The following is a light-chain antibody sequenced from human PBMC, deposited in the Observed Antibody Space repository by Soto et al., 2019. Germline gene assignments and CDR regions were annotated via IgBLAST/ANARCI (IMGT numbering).Light chain of an antibody. CDR2: TGS. Sequence: DIQMTQSPSSVSASVGDRVSITCRASQGISNWLAWYQQKPGRAPKLLIYTGSSLQSGVPSRFSGTGSRTDFTLTISSPQPEDVATYYCQQANSFPLTFGGGTKVEIK. V-gene: IGKV1-12*01. CDR1: QGISNW. CDR3: QQANSFPLT. J-gene: IGKJ4*01.